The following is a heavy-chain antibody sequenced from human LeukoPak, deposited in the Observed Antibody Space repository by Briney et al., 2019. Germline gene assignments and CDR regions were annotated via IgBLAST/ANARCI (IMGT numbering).Heavy chain of an antibody. CDR2: IYYSGST. CDR3: AGDYGDYTFDY. D-gene: IGHD4-17*01. CDR1: GGSISSGGYY. V-gene: IGHV4-31*03. Sequence: SEALSLTCTVSGGSISSGGYYWSWIRQHPGKGLEWIGYIYYSGSTYYNPSLKSRVTISVDTSKNQFSLKLSSVTAADTAVYYCAGDYGDYTFDYWGQGTLVTVSS. J-gene: IGHJ4*02.